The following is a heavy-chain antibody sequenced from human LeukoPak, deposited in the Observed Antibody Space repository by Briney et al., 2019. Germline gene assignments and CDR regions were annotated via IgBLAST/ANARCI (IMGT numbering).Heavy chain of an antibody. Sequence: GGSLRLSCAASGFTFSNYAMYGVGQAPGRGREYVSAISTNGGSTDYANSVKGRFTISRDNSDNRVFLQMGTLRAEDMAVYYCARGGYYDSSGSFDYWGQGILVTVSS. V-gene: IGHV3-64*01. CDR3: ARGGYYDSSGSFDY. D-gene: IGHD3-22*01. CDR1: GFTFSNYA. J-gene: IGHJ4*02. CDR2: ISTNGGST.